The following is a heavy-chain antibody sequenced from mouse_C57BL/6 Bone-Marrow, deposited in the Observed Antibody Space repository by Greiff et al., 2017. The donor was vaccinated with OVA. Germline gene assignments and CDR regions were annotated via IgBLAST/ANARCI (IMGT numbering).Heavy chain of an antibody. V-gene: IGHV1-26*01. Sequence: VQLQQSGAELARPGASVKISCKASGYTFTDYYMNWVKQSHGKSLEWIGDINPNNGGTSYNQKFKGKATLTVDKSSSTAYMELRSLTSEDSAVYYCAPLYDYGAYWGQGTLVTVSA. D-gene: IGHD2-4*01. CDR1: GYTFTDYY. J-gene: IGHJ3*01. CDR3: APLYDYGAY. CDR2: INPNNGGT.